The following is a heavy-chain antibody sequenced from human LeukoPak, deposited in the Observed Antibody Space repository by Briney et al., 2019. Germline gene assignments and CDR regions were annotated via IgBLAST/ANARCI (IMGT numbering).Heavy chain of an antibody. J-gene: IGHJ4*02. CDR1: GFSVSGNY. V-gene: IGHV3-53*01. CDR3: AKSGRTSCSTSCYYFDY. CDR2: IHTSGST. Sequence: GGSLRLSCAASGFSVSGNYMSWVRQAPGKGLEWVSFIHTSGSTFYADSVKGRFTISRDNSKNTLYLQMNSLRADDTAVYYCAKSGRTSCSTSCYYFDYWGQGTLVTVSS. D-gene: IGHD2-2*01.